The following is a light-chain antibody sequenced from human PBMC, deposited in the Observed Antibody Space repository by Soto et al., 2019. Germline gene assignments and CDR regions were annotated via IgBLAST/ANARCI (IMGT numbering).Light chain of an antibody. J-gene: IGKJ2*01. CDR2: GAS. CDR3: QQYISFPHT. CDR1: QGINTY. Sequence: DIQMTQSPSSLSASVGDRVTITCRASQGINTYLVWFQQKPGKAPKSLIHGASSLQSGVPSRFSGSGSGTDFTLNISSLQPEDFATYYCQQYISFPHTFGQGTKLDI. V-gene: IGKV1-16*01.